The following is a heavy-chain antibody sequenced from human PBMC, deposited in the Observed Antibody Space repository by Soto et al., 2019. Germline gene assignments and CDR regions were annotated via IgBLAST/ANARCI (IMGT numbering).Heavy chain of an antibody. D-gene: IGHD3-10*01. Sequence: SVKVSCKAAGFTFVMYAIHWVRQAPGQGLEWMAWINAGNGHTTYSQKFQGRVTITRDTSARTVYMELRSLRFEDTATYYCARAGWFAEGYLDVWG. J-gene: IGHJ6*02. CDR1: GFTFVMYA. CDR2: INAGNGHT. V-gene: IGHV1-3*01. CDR3: ARAGWFAEGYLDV.